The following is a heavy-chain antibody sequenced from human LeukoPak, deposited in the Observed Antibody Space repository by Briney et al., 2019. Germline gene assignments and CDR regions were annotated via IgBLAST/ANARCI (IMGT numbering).Heavy chain of an antibody. J-gene: IGHJ6*02. CDR2: IYHSGST. CDR1: GGSISSGDYY. V-gene: IGHV4-30-4*01. Sequence: SQTLSLTCTVSGGSISSGDYYWSWIRQPPGKGLEWIGSIYHSGSTYYDPSLKSRVTISVDTSKNQFSLKLSSVTAADTAVYYCARAMRMTTVTTNYYYGMDVWGQGTTVTVSS. CDR3: ARAMRMTTVTTNYYYGMDV. D-gene: IGHD4-17*01.